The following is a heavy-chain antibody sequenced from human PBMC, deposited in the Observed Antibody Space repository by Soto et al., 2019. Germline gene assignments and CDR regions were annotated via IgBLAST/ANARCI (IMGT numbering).Heavy chain of an antibody. CDR2: INAGNGNT. CDR3: ARDMYYDFWSGLFDY. D-gene: IGHD3-3*01. Sequence: QVQLVQSGAEEKKPGASVKVSCKASGYTFTSYAMHWVRQAPGQRLEWMGWINAGNGNTKYSQKFQGRVTITRDTSASTGYMELSSLRYEDTAVYYCARDMYYDFWSGLFDYWSQGTLVTVSS. V-gene: IGHV1-3*05. CDR1: GYTFTSYA. J-gene: IGHJ4*02.